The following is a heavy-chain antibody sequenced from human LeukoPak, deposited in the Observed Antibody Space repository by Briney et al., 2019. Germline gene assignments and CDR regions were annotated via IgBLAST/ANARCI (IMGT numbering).Heavy chain of an antibody. D-gene: IGHD3-10*02. CDR1: GFTFSSYE. Sequence: GGSLRLSCAASGFTFSSYEMNWVRQAPGKGLEWVSYISSSGSTIYYADSVKGRFTISRDNAKNSLYLQMNSLRAEDTAVYYCAELGITMIGGVWGTGTTVTISS. CDR2: ISSSGSTI. J-gene: IGHJ6*04. CDR3: AELGITMIGGV. V-gene: IGHV3-48*03.